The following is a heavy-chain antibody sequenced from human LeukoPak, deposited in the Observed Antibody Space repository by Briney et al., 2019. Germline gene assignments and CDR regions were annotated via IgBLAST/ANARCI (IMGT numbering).Heavy chain of an antibody. CDR1: GGSISNYH. CDR3: ARRDISSGWSFDY. CDR2: IYTSGST. V-gene: IGHV4-4*07. Sequence: SETLSLTCTGSGGSISNYHWSWIRQPAGKGLEWIGQIYTSGSTNYNPPLKSRVSMSIDTTEDQVSLTIRSVTAADTAFYYCARRDISSGWSFDYWGQGTLVTVSS. D-gene: IGHD6-19*01. J-gene: IGHJ4*02.